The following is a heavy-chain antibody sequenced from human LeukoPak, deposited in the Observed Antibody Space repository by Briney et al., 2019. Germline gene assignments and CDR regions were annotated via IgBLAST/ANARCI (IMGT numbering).Heavy chain of an antibody. CDR2: INSDGSIT. J-gene: IGHJ6*04. Sequence: GGSLRLSCAASGFTFSRFYMHWVRQAPGKGLVWVSRINSDGSITDYADSVKGRFTISRDNAKNTLYLQMNSLRAEDTAVYYCARGIVVVPTPFGYYGMDVWGKGTTVTVSS. V-gene: IGHV3-74*01. CDR1: GFTFSRFY. D-gene: IGHD2-2*01. CDR3: ARGIVVVPTPFGYYGMDV.